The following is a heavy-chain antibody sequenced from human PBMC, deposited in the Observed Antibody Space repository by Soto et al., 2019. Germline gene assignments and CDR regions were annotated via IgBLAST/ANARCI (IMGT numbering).Heavy chain of an antibody. D-gene: IGHD5-12*01. V-gene: IGHV3-30*18. CDR2: ISYDGSNK. Sequence: QVQLVESGGGVVQPGRSLRLSCAASGFTFSNYGMHWVRQAPGKGLEWVAVISYDGSNKHYADSVKGRFTSSRDNSKNTLYLQMNSLRAEDTALYYCAKTGESGYDWGWFDPWGQRTLVSVSA. CDR3: AKTGESGYDWGWFDP. J-gene: IGHJ5*02. CDR1: GFTFSNYG.